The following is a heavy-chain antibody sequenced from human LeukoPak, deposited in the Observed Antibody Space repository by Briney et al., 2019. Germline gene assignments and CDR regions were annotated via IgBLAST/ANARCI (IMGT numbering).Heavy chain of an antibody. CDR2: GNPHSSGP. V-gene: IGHV1-2*02. CDR1: GYTFTGYG. CDR3: ARRKIEVVATYDS. D-gene: IGHD5-12*01. Sequence: ASVKVSCKSSGYTFTGYGISWVRQPPGHGLEWVGWGNPHSSGPTNAKKFHSRVTMTRDTTTSKAYMELSRLTSDNTAVYYCARRKIEVVATYDSWGQGILVTVSS. J-gene: IGHJ4*02.